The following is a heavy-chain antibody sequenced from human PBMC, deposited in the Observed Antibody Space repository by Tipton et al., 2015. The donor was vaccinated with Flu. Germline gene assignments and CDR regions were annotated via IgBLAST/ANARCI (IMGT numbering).Heavy chain of an antibody. CDR2: LGFDGSNK. D-gene: IGHD3-9*01. V-gene: IGHV3-33*01. Sequence: SLRLSCAASGFTFGSYGLKWVRQAPGKGLEWVAGLGFDGSNKNYADSVKGRFTISRDNSKSTLYLEMKSLRAEDTAVYYCARDFDSYYLDYWGQGDLVTVSS. CDR3: ARDFDSYYLDY. J-gene: IGHJ4*02. CDR1: GFTFGSYG.